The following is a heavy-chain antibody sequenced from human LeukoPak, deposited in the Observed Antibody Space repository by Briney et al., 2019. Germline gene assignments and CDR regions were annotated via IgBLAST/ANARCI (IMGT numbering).Heavy chain of an antibody. D-gene: IGHD2/OR15-2a*01. CDR1: GYTLTELS. CDR2: FDPEDGET. V-gene: IGHV1-24*01. CDR3: ATPPAEYTYYFDY. J-gene: IGHJ4*02. Sequence: ASVKVSCKVSGYTLTELSMHWVRQAPGKGREGMGGFDPEDGETIYAQKFQGRVTMTEDTSTDTAYMELSSLRSEDTAVYYCATPPAEYTYYFDYWGQGPLVAVSS.